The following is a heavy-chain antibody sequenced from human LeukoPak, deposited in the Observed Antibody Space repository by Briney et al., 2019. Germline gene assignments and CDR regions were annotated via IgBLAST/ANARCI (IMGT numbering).Heavy chain of an antibody. J-gene: IGHJ3*02. Sequence: PGGSLRLSCVASGVTIRSYEMNWVRQAPGKGLEWIAYITGGGTRIYYGGSVKGRFTVSRDDAENSLYLQMNSLRVEDTALYYCASETEIANYDALDIWGPGTMVTVSS. V-gene: IGHV3-48*03. D-gene: IGHD2-21*01. CDR2: ITGGGTRI. CDR1: GVTIRSYE. CDR3: ASETEIANYDALDI.